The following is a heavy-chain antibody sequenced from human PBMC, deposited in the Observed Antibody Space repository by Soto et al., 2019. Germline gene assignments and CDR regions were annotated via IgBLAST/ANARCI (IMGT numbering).Heavy chain of an antibody. V-gene: IGHV1-18*01. CDR2: ISAYNGNT. Sequence: QVQLVQSGAEVKKPGASVKVSCKVSGYTFTSYGISWVRQAPGQGLERTGWISAYNGNTNYAQKLPGRLTMTTDTSASTAYMELRSLRSDYTAVYYCARLHYYYFGIEVWGQGTTVTVSS. J-gene: IGHJ6*02. CDR3: ARLHYYYFGIEV. CDR1: GYTFTSYG.